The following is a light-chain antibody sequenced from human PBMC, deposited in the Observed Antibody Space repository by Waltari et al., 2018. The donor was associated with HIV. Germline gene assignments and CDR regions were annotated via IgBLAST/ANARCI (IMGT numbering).Light chain of an antibody. J-gene: IGKJ5*01. CDR3: QHYVRSPIT. CDR1: ETIENNY. CDR2: GVW. Sequence: DIVLTQSPGTLSLSPGERATLSCRATETIENNYLAWYQQKPGQDPRLLIYGVWSRATGLPDRFIGSGSGTYFTLTISRLESEYFAVYYCQHYVRSPITFGQGTRLEIK. V-gene: IGKV3-20*01.